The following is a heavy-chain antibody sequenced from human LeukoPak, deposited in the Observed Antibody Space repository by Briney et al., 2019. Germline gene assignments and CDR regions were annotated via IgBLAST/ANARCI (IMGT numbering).Heavy chain of an antibody. J-gene: IGHJ4*02. CDR3: ARGSSDYPRYSDY. Sequence: AASVKVSCKASGYTFTSYGISWVRQAPGQGLEWMGWISAYNGNTNYAQKLQGRVTITRDTSASTAYMELSSLRSEDTAVYYCARGSSDYPRYSDYWGQGSLVTVSS. V-gene: IGHV1-18*01. D-gene: IGHD3-22*01. CDR2: ISAYNGNT. CDR1: GYTFTSYG.